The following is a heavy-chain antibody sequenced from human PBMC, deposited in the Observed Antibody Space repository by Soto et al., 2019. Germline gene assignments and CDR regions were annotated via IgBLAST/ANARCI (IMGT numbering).Heavy chain of an antibody. CDR3: ASQWHPGTGDPDAFDI. CDR1: GFTFSSYS. V-gene: IGHV3-21*01. Sequence: EVQLVESGGGLVKPGGSLRLSCAASGFTFSSYSMNWVRQAPGKGLEWVSSISSSSSYIYYADSVKGRFTISRDNAKNSLYLQMNSLRAEDTAVYYCASQWHPGTGDPDAFDIWGQGTMVTVSS. J-gene: IGHJ3*02. CDR2: ISSSSSYI. D-gene: IGHD7-27*01.